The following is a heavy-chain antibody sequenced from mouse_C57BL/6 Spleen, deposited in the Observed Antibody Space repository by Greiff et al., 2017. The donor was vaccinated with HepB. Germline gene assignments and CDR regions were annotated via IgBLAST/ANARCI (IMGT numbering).Heavy chain of an antibody. CDR2: IWRGGST. CDR3: AKRGGYDGGYFDV. Sequence: VKLVESGPGLVQPSQSLSITCTVSGFSLTSYGVHWVRQSPGKGLEWLGVIWRGGSTDYNAAFMSRLSITKDNSTSQVFFKMNSLQADDTAIYYCAKRGGYDGGYFDVWGTGTTVTVSS. D-gene: IGHD2-2*01. V-gene: IGHV2-5*01. CDR1: GFSLTSYG. J-gene: IGHJ1*03.